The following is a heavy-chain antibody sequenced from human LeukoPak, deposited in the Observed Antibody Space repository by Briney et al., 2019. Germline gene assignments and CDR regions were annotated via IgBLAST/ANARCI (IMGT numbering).Heavy chain of an antibody. D-gene: IGHD6-13*01. V-gene: IGHV3-21*01. CDR1: GFSFSSYN. J-gene: IGHJ3*01. Sequence: PGGSLRLSCAASGFSFSSYNMNWVRQTPGKGLEWVSSITSSSTYTFYADSVKGRFTISRDNARNSLYLQMNSLRAEDTALYYCARSTRSSSWYARYALDLWGQGTMVTVSS. CDR2: ITSSSTYT. CDR3: ARSTRSSSWYARYALDL.